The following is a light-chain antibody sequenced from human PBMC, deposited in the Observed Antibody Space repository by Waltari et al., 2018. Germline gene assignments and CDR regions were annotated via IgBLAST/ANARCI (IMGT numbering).Light chain of an antibody. Sequence: QSVLTQPASVSGSPGQSITISCTGTGSDVGGYNYVSWYQQHPGKAPKLLIYDVTNRPSGVSNRCSGSKSGNTASLTISGLQAEDEADYYCSSYRASTTLDVFGTGTNVIVL. CDR2: DVT. V-gene: IGLV2-14*03. CDR1: GSDVGGYNY. J-gene: IGLJ1*01. CDR3: SSYRASTTLDV.